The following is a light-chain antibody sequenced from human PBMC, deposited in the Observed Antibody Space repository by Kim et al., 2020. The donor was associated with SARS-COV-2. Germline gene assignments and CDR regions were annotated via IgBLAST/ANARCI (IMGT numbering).Light chain of an antibody. V-gene: IGLV2-14*04. CDR3: SSYTTTSTL. CDR2: DVS. Sequence: PGQSITISCTGTSSDIAIYKYVSWYQQHPGKAPKLMIYDVSKRPSGVSNRFSGYTSGNTASLTISGLQAEDEADYYCSSYTTTSTLFGGGTQLTVL. J-gene: IGLJ2*01. CDR1: SSDIAIYKY.